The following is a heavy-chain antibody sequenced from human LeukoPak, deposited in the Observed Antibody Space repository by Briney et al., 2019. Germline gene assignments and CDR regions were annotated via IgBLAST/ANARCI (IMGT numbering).Heavy chain of an antibody. J-gene: IGHJ6*03. V-gene: IGHV1-18*01. CDR2: ISAYNGNT. CDR3: ARGGSGWSRNYYYYYYMDV. D-gene: IGHD6-19*01. CDR1: GYTFTSYD. Sequence: ASVKVSCKASGYTFTSYDINWVRQATGQGLEWMGWISAYNGNTNYAQKLQGRVTMTTDTSTSTAYMELRSLRSDDTAVYYCARGGSGWSRNYYYYYYMDVWGKGTTVTISS.